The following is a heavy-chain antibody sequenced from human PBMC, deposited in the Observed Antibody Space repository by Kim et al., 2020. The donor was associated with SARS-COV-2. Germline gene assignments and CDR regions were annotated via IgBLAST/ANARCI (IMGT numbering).Heavy chain of an antibody. Sequence: GGSLRLSCAASGFTFSSYAMHWVRQAPGKGLEWVAVISYDGSNKYYADSVKGRFTISRDNSKNTLYLQMNSLRAEDTAVYYCARSGSGSYFNWFDPWGLGTLVTVSS. J-gene: IGHJ5*02. CDR1: GFTFSSYA. CDR3: ARSGSGSYFNWFDP. V-gene: IGHV3-30-3*01. CDR2: ISYDGSNK. D-gene: IGHD3-10*01.